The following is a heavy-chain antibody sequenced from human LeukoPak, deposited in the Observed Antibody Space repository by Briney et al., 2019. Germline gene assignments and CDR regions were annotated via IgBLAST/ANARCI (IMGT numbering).Heavy chain of an antibody. CDR2: ISSSSGYI. CDR1: GFAFNIYS. V-gene: IGHV3-21*01. D-gene: IGHD2-2*01. CDR3: ARVLGRYQMLGSLDS. J-gene: IGHJ4*02. Sequence: GGSLKLSCVASGFAFNIYSMNWVRQAPGKGLDWVSFISSSSGYIYYADSVKGRFTISRDNAKNSLYLQVNSLRAEDTAVYFCARVLGRYQMLGSLDSWGQGTLVTVSS.